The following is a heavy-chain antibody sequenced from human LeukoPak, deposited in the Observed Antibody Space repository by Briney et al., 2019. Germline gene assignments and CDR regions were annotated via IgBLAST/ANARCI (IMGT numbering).Heavy chain of an antibody. J-gene: IGHJ4*02. CDR2: MNPNSGNT. D-gene: IGHD6-13*01. V-gene: IGHV1-8*03. Sequence: ASVKVSCKASGYTFTSYDINWVRQATGQGLEWMGWMNPNSGNTGYAQKFQGRVTITRNTSISTAYMELSSLRSEDTAVYYCARGTKNPKEAACIPKSLFDYWGQGTLVTVSS. CDR3: ARGTKNPKEAACIPKSLFDY. CDR1: GYTFTSYD.